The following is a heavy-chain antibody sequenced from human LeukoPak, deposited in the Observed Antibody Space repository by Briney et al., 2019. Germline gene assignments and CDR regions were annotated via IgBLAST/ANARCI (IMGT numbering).Heavy chain of an antibody. Sequence: PGGSLRLSCAASGFTFSSYAMSWVRQAPGKGLEWVSVISGSGGSTDYADSVKGRFTISRDNSKNTLYLQVNSLRAEDTAVYYCAKWVGSSGYYYDSYFDLWGRGTLVTVSS. D-gene: IGHD3-22*01. CDR2: ISGSGGST. J-gene: IGHJ2*01. CDR1: GFTFSSYA. V-gene: IGHV3-23*01. CDR3: AKWVGSSGYYYDSYFDL.